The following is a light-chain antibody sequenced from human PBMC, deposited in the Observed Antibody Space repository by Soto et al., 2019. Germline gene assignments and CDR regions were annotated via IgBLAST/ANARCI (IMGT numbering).Light chain of an antibody. CDR3: QQNYNLPPWT. CDR2: AAS. Sequence: DIPMTQYPPSLSASVGDTITITCRASQSISTYLDWYQVTPGKAPKVLIYAASTLQAGVPSRFSGSGSGTDFTLTINSLQPEDFATYYCQQNYNLPPWTFGQGTKVEIK. J-gene: IGKJ1*01. V-gene: IGKV1-39*01. CDR1: QSISTY.